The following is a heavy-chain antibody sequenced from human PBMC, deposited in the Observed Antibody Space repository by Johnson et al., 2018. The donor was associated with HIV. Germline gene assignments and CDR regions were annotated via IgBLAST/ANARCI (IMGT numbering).Heavy chain of an antibody. D-gene: IGHD6-13*01. V-gene: IGHV3-9*01. J-gene: IGHJ3*02. Sequence: EVQLVESGGVVVQPGGSLRLSCAASGFTFDDYAMHWVRQAPGKGLEWVSGISWNSGSIGYADSVKGRFTISRDNAKKSLYLQMNSLRAEDTAVYYCARTYSQGLDAFDIWGQGTMVTVSS. CDR1: GFTFDDYA. CDR3: ARTYSQGLDAFDI. CDR2: ISWNSGSI.